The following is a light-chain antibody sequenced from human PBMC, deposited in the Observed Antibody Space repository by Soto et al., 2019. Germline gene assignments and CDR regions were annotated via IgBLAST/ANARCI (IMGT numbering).Light chain of an antibody. V-gene: IGKV1-5*03. CDR1: ESISRW. CDR3: QQYHSYSPYT. Sequence: DIQMTQSPSTLSASVGARVTITCRASESISRWLAWYQKKPGKAPKVLIYKASTLESGVPSRFSGSGSGTEFTLTISSLQPDDFATYFCQQYHSYSPYTFGQGTKLEIK. CDR2: KAS. J-gene: IGKJ2*01.